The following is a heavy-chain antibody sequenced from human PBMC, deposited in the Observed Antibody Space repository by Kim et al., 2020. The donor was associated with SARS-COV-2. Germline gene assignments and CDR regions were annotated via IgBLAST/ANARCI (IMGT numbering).Heavy chain of an antibody. CDR3: ARADGARGKDY. J-gene: IGHJ4*02. CDR2: T. D-gene: IGHD3-16*01. V-gene: IGHV1-18*01. Sequence: TNYAQKRQGRVTMTTDTSTSTAYMELRSLRSDDTAVYYCARADGARGKDYWGQGTLVTVSS.